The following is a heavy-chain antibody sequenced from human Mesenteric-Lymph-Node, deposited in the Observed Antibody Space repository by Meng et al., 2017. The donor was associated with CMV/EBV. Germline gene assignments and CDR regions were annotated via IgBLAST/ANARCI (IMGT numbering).Heavy chain of an antibody. CDR3: ARDLEAFWNGYPQNTFDY. CDR2: ISAYNGNT. D-gene: IGHD3-3*01. Sequence: ASVKVSCKASGYTFTSYGISWVRQAPGQGLEWMGWISAYNGNTNYAQKLQGRVTVTRDTSTSTVYMELSSLRSEDTAVYYCARDLEAFWNGYPQNTFDYWGQGTLVTVSS. J-gene: IGHJ4*02. V-gene: IGHV1-18*01. CDR1: GYTFTSYG.